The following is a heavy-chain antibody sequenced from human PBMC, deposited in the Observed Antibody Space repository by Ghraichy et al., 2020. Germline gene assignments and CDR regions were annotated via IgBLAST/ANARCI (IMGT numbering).Heavy chain of an antibody. CDR3: ARTYSSGWYYFDY. Sequence: SQTLSLTCTVSGDSISSSSYYWGWIRQPPGQGLEWIGNISYTGRTYYSPSLKSRVTISIDVSKNQFSLKLRSVTAADTAVYYSARTYSSGWYYFDYWGQGTLVTVSS. V-gene: IGHV4-39*01. J-gene: IGHJ4*02. CDR2: ISYTGRT. D-gene: IGHD6-19*01. CDR1: GDSISSSSYY.